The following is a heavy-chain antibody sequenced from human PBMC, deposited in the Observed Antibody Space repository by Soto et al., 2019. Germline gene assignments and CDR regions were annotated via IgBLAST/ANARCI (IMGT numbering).Heavy chain of an antibody. J-gene: IGHJ6*02. CDR3: AKDQGGYMVSGMDV. CDR2: INPNSGAT. Sequence: AAVKVSCKASGYTFTDYYIYWLRQAPGHGLEWMGWINPNSGATNYAHNFQGRVTMTRDTSIRAAYMELSRLSSDDTAVYYCAKDQGGYMVSGMDVWGQGTTVTVSS. CDR1: GYTFTDYY. V-gene: IGHV1-2*02. D-gene: IGHD2-2*02.